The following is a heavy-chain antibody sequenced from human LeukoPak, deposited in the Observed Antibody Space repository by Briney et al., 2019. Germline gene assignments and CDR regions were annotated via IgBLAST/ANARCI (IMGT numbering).Heavy chain of an antibody. D-gene: IGHD2-2*01. V-gene: IGHV3-30-3*01. CDR2: ISYDGSNK. CDR3: ARVSRNYGMDV. J-gene: IGHJ6*02. Sequence: GRSLRLSCAASGFTFSSYAIHWVRQAPGKGLEWVAVISYDGSNKYYADSVKGRFTISRDNSKNTLYLQMNSLKTEDTAVYYCARVSRNYGMDVWGQGTTVTVSS. CDR1: GFTFSSYA.